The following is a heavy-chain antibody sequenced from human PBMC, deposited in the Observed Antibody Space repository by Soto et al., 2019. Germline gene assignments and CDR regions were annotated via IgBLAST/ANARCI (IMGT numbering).Heavy chain of an antibody. D-gene: IGHD5-12*01. V-gene: IGHV3-23*01. Sequence: EVQLLESGGGLVQPGGSLRLSSATSGFTFVNYAMSWVRQAPGKELEWVASVRGGGHTDYADSVKGRFTISRDNFRNTFYLQMNSLRAEDTAMYYCAKDTGRDVAFDSWGQGTLVTVSS. CDR3: AKDTGRDVAFDS. CDR1: GFTFVNYA. J-gene: IGHJ4*02. CDR2: VRGGGHT.